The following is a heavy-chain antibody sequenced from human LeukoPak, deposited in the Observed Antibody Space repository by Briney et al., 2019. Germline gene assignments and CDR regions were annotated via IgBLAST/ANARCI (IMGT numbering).Heavy chain of an antibody. D-gene: IGHD2-2*02. CDR3: AKDRRYTIYSYYGMDV. Sequence: PGGSLRLSCAASGFTFSSYSMNWVRQAPGKGLGWVSSISSSSSYIYYADSVKGRFTISRDNAKNSLYLQMNSLRAEDTAVYYCAKDRRYTIYSYYGMDVWGEGTTVTVSS. V-gene: IGHV3-21*01. CDR2: ISSSSSYI. CDR1: GFTFSSYS. J-gene: IGHJ6*01.